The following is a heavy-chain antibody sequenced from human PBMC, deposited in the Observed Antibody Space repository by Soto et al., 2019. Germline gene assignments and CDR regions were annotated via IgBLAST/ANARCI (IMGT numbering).Heavy chain of an antibody. CDR1: GFTFSSYS. Sequence: EVQLVESGGGLVQPGGSLRLSCAASGFTFSSYSMNWVRQAPGKGLEWVSYISSSSSTIYYADSVKGRFTISRDNAKNSLYLQMNSLRDEDTAVYYCARDPSTHYYYYGMDAWGQGTTVTVSS. CDR2: ISSSSSTI. CDR3: ARDPSTHYYYYGMDA. D-gene: IGHD2-2*01. V-gene: IGHV3-48*02. J-gene: IGHJ6*02.